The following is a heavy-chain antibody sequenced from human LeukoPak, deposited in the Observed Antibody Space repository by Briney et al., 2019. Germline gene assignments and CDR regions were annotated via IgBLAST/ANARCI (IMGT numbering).Heavy chain of an antibody. J-gene: IGHJ6*02. Sequence: GGSLRLSCAASGFTFSSYGMHWVRQAPGEGLEWVAVIWYDGSNKYYADSVKGRFTISRDNSKNTLYLQMNSLRAEDTAVYYCARWQQLVLYYYYGMDVWGQGTTVTVYS. D-gene: IGHD6-13*01. CDR1: GFTFSSYG. V-gene: IGHV3-33*01. CDR3: ARWQQLVLYYYYGMDV. CDR2: IWYDGSNK.